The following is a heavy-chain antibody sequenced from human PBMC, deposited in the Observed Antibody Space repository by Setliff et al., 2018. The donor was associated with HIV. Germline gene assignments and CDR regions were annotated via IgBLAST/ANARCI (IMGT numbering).Heavy chain of an antibody. D-gene: IGHD6-19*01. CDR1: GYTFTSYY. V-gene: IGHV1-46*01. J-gene: IGHJ6*03. Sequence: ASVKVSCKASGYTFTSYYMHWVRQAPGQGLQWMGVINPSGGSTTYAQKFQGRVTMTRDTSTTTIFMELSSLRSEDTAVYYCARVQTMAVAGTQYYYMDVWGKGTTVTAP. CDR3: ARVQTMAVAGTQYYYMDV. CDR2: INPSGGST.